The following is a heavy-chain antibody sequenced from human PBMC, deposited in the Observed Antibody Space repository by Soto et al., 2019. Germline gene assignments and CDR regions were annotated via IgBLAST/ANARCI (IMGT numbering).Heavy chain of an antibody. CDR2: ISGDGGYT. Sequence: GGSLRLSCAASGFTFSNYAMSWVRQTPGKGLQWVSAISGDGGYTSYADSVKGRFTISRDNSKNTLYLRMDSLRAEDTAMYYCAKDFQYSSACHVSWAQGTLVTAPS. CDR3: AKDFQYSSACHVS. V-gene: IGHV3-23*01. D-gene: IGHD6-19*01. J-gene: IGHJ5*02. CDR1: GFTFSNYA.